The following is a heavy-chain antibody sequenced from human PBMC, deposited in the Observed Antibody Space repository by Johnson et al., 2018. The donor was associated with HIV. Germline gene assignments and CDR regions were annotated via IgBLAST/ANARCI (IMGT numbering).Heavy chain of an antibody. CDR3: ARDFGLGELSYETVDAFDI. CDR2: INWNGGST. CDR1: GFTFSDVW. V-gene: IGHV3-20*04. J-gene: IGHJ3*02. D-gene: IGHD3-16*02. Sequence: MLLVESGGGLVQPGGSLRLSCAASGFTFSDVWMTWVRQAPGKGLECVSGINWNGGSTGYADSVKGRFTISRDNSKDTLYLQMNNLTTEDTAVYSCARDFGLGELSYETVDAFDIWGQGTMVTVSS.